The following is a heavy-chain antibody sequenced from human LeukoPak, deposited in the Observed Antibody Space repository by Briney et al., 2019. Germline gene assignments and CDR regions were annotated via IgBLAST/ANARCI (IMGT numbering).Heavy chain of an antibody. V-gene: IGHV3-74*01. J-gene: IGHJ3*02. D-gene: IGHD6-13*01. CDR2: IKSDGTRT. CDR1: GFTFSTYW. CDR3: TKEVGISPWYDAVDI. Sequence: GGSLRLSCAASGFTFSTYWMHWVRQAPGKGLVWVSRIKSDGTRTDYADSVKGRLTISRDNAKNTLYLQMNSLRAEDTAVYYCTKEVGISPWYDAVDIWGQGTMVTVSS.